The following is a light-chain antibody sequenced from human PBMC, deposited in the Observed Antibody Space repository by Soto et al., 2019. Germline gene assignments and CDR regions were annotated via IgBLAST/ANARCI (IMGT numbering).Light chain of an antibody. J-gene: IGLJ3*02. CDR2: GNS. CDR1: SSNIGAGYD. V-gene: IGLV1-40*01. CDR3: QSYDSSLSGWV. Sequence: QSVLTQPPSVSGAPGQRVTISCTGSSSNIGAGYDVHWYQQLPGTAPKLLISGNSNRPSVVPDRFSGSKSGTSASLAITGLQAEDEADYYCQSYDSSLSGWVFGGGTKLTVL.